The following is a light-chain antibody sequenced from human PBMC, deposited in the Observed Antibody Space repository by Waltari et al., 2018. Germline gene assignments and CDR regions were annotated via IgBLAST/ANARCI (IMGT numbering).Light chain of an antibody. Sequence: DIQMTQSPSTLSASPGDRVTITCRASQTVETWLAWYQQKPGRPPKFLIHKASTLESGVPSRFRGSGSGTEFTLTINGLQVDDFATYYCQQYNFDPWTFGQGTRVEIK. CDR2: KAS. J-gene: IGKJ1*01. V-gene: IGKV1-5*03. CDR1: QTVETW. CDR3: QQYNFDPWT.